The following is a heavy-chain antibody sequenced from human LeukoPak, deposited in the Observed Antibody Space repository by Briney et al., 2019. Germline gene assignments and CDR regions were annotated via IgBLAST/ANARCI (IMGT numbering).Heavy chain of an antibody. CDR2: IIPIFGTA. D-gene: IGHD2-2*01. CDR3: ARGKHDQLLWFY. J-gene: IGHJ4*02. CDR1: GGTFSSYA. V-gene: IGHV1-69*13. Sequence: ASVKVSCKASGGTFSSYAISWVRQAPGQGLEWMGGIIPIFGTANYAQKFQGRVTITADEPTSTAYMELSSLRSEDTAVYYCARGKHDQLLWFYWGQGTLVTVSS.